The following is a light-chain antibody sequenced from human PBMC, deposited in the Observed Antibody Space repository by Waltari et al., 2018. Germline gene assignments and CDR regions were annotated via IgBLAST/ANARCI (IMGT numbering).Light chain of an antibody. Sequence: QSALTQPRSVSGSPGQSVTISCTGTSSDVGGYNYVSWYQQPPGKAPKLMIYDVSKRPSGVPGRFSGSKSGDTASLTISGLQAEDEADYYCCSYAGSYTPVVFGGGTKLTVL. J-gene: IGLJ2*01. CDR1: SSDVGGYNY. V-gene: IGLV2-11*01. CDR2: DVS. CDR3: CSYAGSYTPVV.